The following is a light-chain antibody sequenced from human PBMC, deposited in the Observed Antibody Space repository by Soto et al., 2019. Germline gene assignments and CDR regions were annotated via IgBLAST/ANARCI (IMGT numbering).Light chain of an antibody. CDR1: SSDVGGYNY. J-gene: IGLJ2*01. CDR2: DVS. V-gene: IGLV2-14*01. Sequence: QSALTQPASVSGSPRKSITISCTGTSSDVGGYNYVSWYQQHPGKATKLMIYDVSNRPAGVSNRFSGSKSGNTASLTISGLQAEDEADYYCSSYTSSSTLVFGGGTKLTVL. CDR3: SSYTSSSTLV.